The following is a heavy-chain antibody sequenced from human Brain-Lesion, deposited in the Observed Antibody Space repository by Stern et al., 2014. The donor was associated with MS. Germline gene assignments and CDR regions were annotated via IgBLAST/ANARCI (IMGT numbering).Heavy chain of an antibody. J-gene: IGHJ4*02. Sequence: VQLVESGAEVKKPGASVKVSCKASGYTFTGYYMPWVLPAPGQGLEWMGWINPKSGGTNYAQKFQGWVTMPRDTSINTAYMELSRLRSDDTAVYYCATYYYDSTGYNDFWGQGTLVTVSS. CDR1: GYTFTGYY. CDR3: ATYYYDSTGYNDF. D-gene: IGHD3-22*01. CDR2: INPKSGGT. V-gene: IGHV1-2*04.